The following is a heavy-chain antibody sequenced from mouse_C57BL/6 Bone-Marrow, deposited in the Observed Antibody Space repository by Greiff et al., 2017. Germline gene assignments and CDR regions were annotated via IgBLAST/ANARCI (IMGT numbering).Heavy chain of an antibody. Sequence: EVKLMESEGGLVQPGSSMKLSCTASGFTFSDYYMAWVRQVPEKGLEWVANINYDGSSTYYLDSLKSRFIISRDNAKNILYLQMSSLKSEDTATYYCARIYYDPYFDYWGQGTTLTVSS. D-gene: IGHD2-4*01. V-gene: IGHV5-16*01. CDR2: INYDGSST. CDR1: GFTFSDYY. J-gene: IGHJ2*01. CDR3: ARIYYDPYFDY.